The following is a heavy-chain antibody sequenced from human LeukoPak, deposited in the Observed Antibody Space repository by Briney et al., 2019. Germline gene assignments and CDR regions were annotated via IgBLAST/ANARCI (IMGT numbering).Heavy chain of an antibody. CDR3: ARGSTGIDY. J-gene: IGHJ4*02. Sequence: SETLSLTCAVYGGSFSGYYWSWIRQPPGKGLEWIGEINHSGSTNYNPSLKSRVTISVDTSKNQFSLKLSSVTAADTAVYYCARGSTGIDYWGQGTRVTVSS. D-gene: IGHD3-10*01. V-gene: IGHV4-34*01. CDR2: INHSGST. CDR1: GGSFSGYY.